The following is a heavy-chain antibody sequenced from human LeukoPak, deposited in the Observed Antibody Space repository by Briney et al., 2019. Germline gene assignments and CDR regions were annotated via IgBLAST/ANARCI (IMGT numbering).Heavy chain of an antibody. CDR3: ARDEIDYDILTGYRNWFDP. V-gene: IGHV1-18*01. J-gene: IGHJ5*02. Sequence: ASVKVSCKASGYTFTSYGISWVRQAPGQGLEWMGWISAYNGNTNYAQKPQGRVTMTTDTSTSTAYMELRSLRSDDTAVYYCARDEIDYDILTGYRNWFDPWGQGTLVTVSS. CDR1: GYTFTSYG. CDR2: ISAYNGNT. D-gene: IGHD3-9*01.